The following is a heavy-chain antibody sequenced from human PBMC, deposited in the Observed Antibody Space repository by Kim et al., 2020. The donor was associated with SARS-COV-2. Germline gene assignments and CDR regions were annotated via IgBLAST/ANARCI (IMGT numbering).Heavy chain of an antibody. CDR3: ARHITI. CDR1: GGSISNYY. J-gene: IGHJ3*02. CDR2: IYHSGST. V-gene: IGHV4-59*08. Sequence: SETLSLTCTVSGGSISNYYWNWIRQPPGKGLEWIAEIYHSGSTNYNPSLKSRVTISVDTSKNQFSLKLSSVTAADTAVYYCARHITIWGQGTMVTVSS. D-gene: IGHD1-20*01.